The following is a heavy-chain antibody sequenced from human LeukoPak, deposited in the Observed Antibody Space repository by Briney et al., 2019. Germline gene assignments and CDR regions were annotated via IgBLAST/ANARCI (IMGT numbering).Heavy chain of an antibody. CDR1: GYSFTSYW. CDR3: ARHLPSDGFDI. CDR2: TYPGASDS. Sequence: GESLKISCKGSGYSFTSYWIGWVRQMPGKGLEWMGMTYPGASDSRYSPSFQGQVTISADKSITTAYLQWSSLKASDTAMYYCARHLPSDGFDIWGQGTMVTVSS. V-gene: IGHV5-51*01. J-gene: IGHJ3*02.